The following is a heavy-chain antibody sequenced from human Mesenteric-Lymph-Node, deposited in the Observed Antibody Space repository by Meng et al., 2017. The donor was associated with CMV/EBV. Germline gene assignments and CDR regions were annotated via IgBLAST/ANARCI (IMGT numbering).Heavy chain of an antibody. V-gene: IGHV3-30*02. CDR3: ARDRRRWAFDI. D-gene: IGHD4-23*01. Sequence: GESLKISCAASGLTFSSSGMHWVRQAPGKGLEWVAFIRYDGINKYYADSVKGRFTISRDNSKNTLYLQMNSLRAEDTAIYYCARDRRRWAFDIWGQGTMVTVSS. J-gene: IGHJ3*02. CDR1: GLTFSSSG. CDR2: IRYDGINK.